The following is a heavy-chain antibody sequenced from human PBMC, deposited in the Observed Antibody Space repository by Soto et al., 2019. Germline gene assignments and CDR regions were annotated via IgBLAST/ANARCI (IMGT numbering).Heavy chain of an antibody. CDR3: ARRRGFPYYYGMDV. CDR1: GGSISSGGYS. D-gene: IGHD5-12*01. CDR2: IYHSGST. V-gene: IGHV4-30-2*01. Sequence: PSGTLSLTCAVSGGSISSGGYSWSWIRQPPGKGLEWIGYIYHSGSTYYNPSLKSRVTISVDRSKNQFSLKLSSVTAADTAVYYCARRRGFPYYYGMDVWGQGTTVTVSS. J-gene: IGHJ6*02.